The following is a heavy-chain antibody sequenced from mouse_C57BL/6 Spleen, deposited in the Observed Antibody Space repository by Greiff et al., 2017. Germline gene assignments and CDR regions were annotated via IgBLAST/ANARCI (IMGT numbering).Heavy chain of an antibody. V-gene: IGHV1-53*01. Sequence: QVQLQQPGTELVKPGASVKLSCKASGYTFTSYWMHWVKQRPGQGLEWIGNINPSNGGTNYNEKFKSKATLTVDKSSSTAYMQLSSLTSEDSAVYYCARPPWLLREWYFDGWGTGTTVTVSS. CDR3: ARPPWLLREWYFDG. CDR2: INPSNGGT. J-gene: IGHJ1*03. D-gene: IGHD2-3*01. CDR1: GYTFTSYW.